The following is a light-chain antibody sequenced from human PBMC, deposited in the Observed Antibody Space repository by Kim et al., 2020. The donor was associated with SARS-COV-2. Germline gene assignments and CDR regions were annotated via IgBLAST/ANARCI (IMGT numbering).Light chain of an antibody. CDR2: QDS. CDR1: KLGDKY. CDR3: QAWDSSIGV. J-gene: IGLJ2*01. V-gene: IGLV3-1*01. Sequence: VSPGQTASITCSGDKLGDKYACWYQQKPGQSPVLVIYQDSKRPSGIPERFSGSNSGNTATLTISGTQAMDEADYYCQAWDSSIGVFGGGTQLTVL.